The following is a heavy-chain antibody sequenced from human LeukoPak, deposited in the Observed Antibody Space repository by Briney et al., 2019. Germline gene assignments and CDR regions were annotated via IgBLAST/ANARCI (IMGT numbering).Heavy chain of an antibody. J-gene: IGHJ4*02. D-gene: IGHD5-18*01. CDR3: ARDLGVSDYGYGDIFDY. CDR2: ISYDGSNK. CDR1: GFTFSSYA. V-gene: IGHV3-30*04. Sequence: PGGSLRLSCAASGFTFSSYAMHWVRQAPGKGLEWVAVISYDGSNKYYADSVKGRFTISRDNSKNTLYLQMNSLRAEDTAVYYCARDLGVSDYGYGDIFDYWGQGTLVTVSS.